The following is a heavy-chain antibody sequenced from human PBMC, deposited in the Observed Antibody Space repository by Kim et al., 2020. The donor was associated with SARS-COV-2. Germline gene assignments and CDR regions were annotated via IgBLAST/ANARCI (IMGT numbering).Heavy chain of an antibody. CDR3: ARSKGESAALLESEYGMDV. CDR1: GGTFSSYA. D-gene: IGHD3-16*01. Sequence: SVKVSCKASGGTFSSYAISWVRQAPGQGLEWMGGIIPIFGTANYAQKFQGRVTITADESTSTAYMELSSLRSEDTAVYYCARSKGESAALLESEYGMDVWGQGTTVTVSS. V-gene: IGHV1-69*13. CDR2: IIPIFGTA. J-gene: IGHJ6*02.